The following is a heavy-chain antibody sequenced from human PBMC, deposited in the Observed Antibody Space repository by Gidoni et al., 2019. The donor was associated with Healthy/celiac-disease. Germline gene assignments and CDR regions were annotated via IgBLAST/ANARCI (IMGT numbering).Heavy chain of an antibody. V-gene: IGHV7-4-1*02. Sequence: QVQLVQSGSELKKPGASVKVSCKASGYTFTSYAMNWVRQAPGQGLEWMGWINTNTGNPTYAQGFTGRFVFSLDTSVSTAYLQISSLKAEDTAVYYCAREPGDYYDSSGPLDYYGMDVWGQGTTVTVSS. CDR1: GYTFTSYA. J-gene: IGHJ6*02. CDR3: AREPGDYYDSSGPLDYYGMDV. CDR2: INTNTGNP. D-gene: IGHD3-22*01.